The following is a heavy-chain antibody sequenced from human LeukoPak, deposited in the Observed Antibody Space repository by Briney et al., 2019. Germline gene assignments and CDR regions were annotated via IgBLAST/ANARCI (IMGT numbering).Heavy chain of an antibody. CDR1: GYTFTSYG. J-gene: IGHJ4*02. Sequence: ASVKVSCKASGYTFTSYGISWVRQAPGQGLEWMGWISAYNGNTNYAQKLQGRVTMTTDTSASTAYMELRSLRSDDTAVYYCARLDSSSWSFDYWGQGALVTVSS. V-gene: IGHV1-18*04. CDR2: ISAYNGNT. D-gene: IGHD6-13*01. CDR3: ARLDSSSWSFDY.